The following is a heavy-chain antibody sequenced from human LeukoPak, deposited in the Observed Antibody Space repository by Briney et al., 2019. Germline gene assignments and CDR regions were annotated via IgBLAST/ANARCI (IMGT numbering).Heavy chain of an antibody. CDR3: ARDGAEGDNSAFDI. CDR2: TRNKARGYTT. V-gene: IGHV3-72*01. J-gene: IGHJ3*02. CDR1: GFILSDHH. D-gene: IGHD3-22*01. Sequence: GGSLRLSRAASGFILSDHHMDWVRQAPGKGLEWVGGTRNKARGYTTEYAASAKGRFTISRDDSKTLVFLQMNSLKTEDTAVYFCARDGAEGDNSAFDIWGQGTVVTVSS.